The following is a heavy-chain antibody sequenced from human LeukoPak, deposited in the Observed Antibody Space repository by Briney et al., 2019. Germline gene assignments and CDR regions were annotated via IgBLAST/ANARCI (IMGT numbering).Heavy chain of an antibody. Sequence: GGSLRLSCAASGFTFSSYAMSWVRQAPGKGLEWVSAISGSGGSTYYADSVKGRFTISRDNSKNTLYLQMNSLRAEDTAVYYCAKGGYYYDSSGYLDYRGQGTLVTVSS. CDR2: ISGSGGST. CDR3: AKGGYYYDSSGYLDY. V-gene: IGHV3-23*01. CDR1: GFTFSSYA. D-gene: IGHD3-22*01. J-gene: IGHJ4*02.